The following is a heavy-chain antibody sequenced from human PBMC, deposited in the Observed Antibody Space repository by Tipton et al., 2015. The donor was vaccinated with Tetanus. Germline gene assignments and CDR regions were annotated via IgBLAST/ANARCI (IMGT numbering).Heavy chain of an antibody. CDR3: ARHTSGSYHAPFDY. J-gene: IGHJ4*02. D-gene: IGHD1-26*01. Sequence: QLVQSGAEVKQPGQSLKISCRGSGFSFPGYYIGWVRQLPGKGPEWMGINYVEDSQSIYGPSFGGRVTISADKSISTAYPQWSSLKASDSAMYYCARHTSGSYHAPFDYWGQGTLVTVSS. CDR1: GFSFPGYY. CDR2: NYVEDSQS. V-gene: IGHV5-51*01.